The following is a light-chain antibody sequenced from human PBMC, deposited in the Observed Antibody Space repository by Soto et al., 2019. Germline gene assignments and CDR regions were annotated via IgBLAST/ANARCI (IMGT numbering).Light chain of an antibody. J-gene: IGKJ2*01. V-gene: IGKV2-40*01. CDR1: QSLLGSDDGTTY. CDR2: SRS. CDR3: MQRIDLPYT. Sequence: EIVMTQTPLSLPVTPGEPASISCTSSQSLLGSDDGTTYLDWYLQKPGPSPHLLFYSRSYRASGVPDRFSGSESGTDFTRKISRVEAEDVGVYYCMQRIDLPYTFGQGTKVDNK.